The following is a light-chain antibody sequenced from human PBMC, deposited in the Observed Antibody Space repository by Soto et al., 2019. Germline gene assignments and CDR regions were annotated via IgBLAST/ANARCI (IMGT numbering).Light chain of an antibody. CDR1: SSDVGSYNL. CDR3: CSYAGSSFYV. V-gene: IGLV2-23*01. J-gene: IGLJ1*01. Sequence: QSVLTQPASVSGSPGQSITISCTGTSSDVGSYNLVSWYQQHPGKAPKLMIYEGSKRPSGVSNRFSGSKSGNTASLTISGLQAEDEADYYCCSYAGSSFYVFGTGTKVHRP. CDR2: EGS.